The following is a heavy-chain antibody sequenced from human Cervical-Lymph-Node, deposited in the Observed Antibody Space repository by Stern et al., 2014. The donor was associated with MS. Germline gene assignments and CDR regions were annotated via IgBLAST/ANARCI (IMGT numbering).Heavy chain of an antibody. CDR1: GYTFTSYG. J-gene: IGHJ4*02. CDR3: ARDRWGSHDIGGTYYRY. Sequence: QVQLVQSGAEVKKPGASVKVSCETSGYTFTSYGISWIRQVPGQGLEWMGWVSTYNGGTTFSQKFQGRVTMTTDASTNSVYMELRSLRSDDTAVYFCARDRWGSHDIGGTYYRYWGQGTPITVSS. D-gene: IGHD3-22*01. CDR2: VSTYNGGT. V-gene: IGHV1-18*01.